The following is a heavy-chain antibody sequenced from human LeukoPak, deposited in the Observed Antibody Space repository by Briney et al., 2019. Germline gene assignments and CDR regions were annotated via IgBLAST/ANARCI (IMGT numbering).Heavy chain of an antibody. CDR2: ISSSSSYI. Sequence: GGSLRLSCAASGFTFSSYEMNWVRQAPGKGLEWVSSISSSSSYIYYADSVKSRFTISRDNAKNSLYLQMNSLRAEDTAVYYCAREIAARGFDYWGQGTLVTVSS. CDR1: GFTFSSYE. J-gene: IGHJ4*02. V-gene: IGHV3-21*01. CDR3: AREIAARGFDY. D-gene: IGHD6-6*01.